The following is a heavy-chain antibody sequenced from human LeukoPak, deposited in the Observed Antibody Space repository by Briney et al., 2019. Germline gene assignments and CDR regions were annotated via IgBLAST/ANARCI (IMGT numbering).Heavy chain of an antibody. D-gene: IGHD6-13*01. CDR2: IYYSGST. Sequence: SETLSLSCTVSGVSISIYYRSWIRERPGKRLGWIGYIYYSGSTNYNPSLKSRVTISVDTSKNQFSLRLSSVTAAATDVYYCARSRRSWSTFDNWGQGTLVTVSS. J-gene: IGHJ4*02. CDR3: ARSRRSWSTFDN. CDR1: GVSISIYY. V-gene: IGHV4-59*08.